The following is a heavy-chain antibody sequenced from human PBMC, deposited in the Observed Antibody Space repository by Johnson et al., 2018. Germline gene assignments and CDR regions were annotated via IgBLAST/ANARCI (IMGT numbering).Heavy chain of an antibody. J-gene: IGHJ3*02. V-gene: IGHV3-48*02. CDR2: ISGSGSTI. D-gene: IGHD2/OR15-2a*01. CDR3: RRWGGNTDI. Sequence: VQLQESGGGLVQPGESXRLSCTASGITLNTYDIHWIRPAAGKGLEWLSYISGSGSTIYYADSVKGRFTVSTDTAKNSVILQMNSLRDEDTAVYYCRRWGGNTDIWGQGTMVTVSS. CDR1: GITLNTYD.